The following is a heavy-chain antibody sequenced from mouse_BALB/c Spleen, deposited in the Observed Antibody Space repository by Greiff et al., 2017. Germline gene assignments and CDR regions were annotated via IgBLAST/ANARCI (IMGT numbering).Heavy chain of an antibody. Sequence: EVQLQESGPGLVKPSQSLSLTCSVTGYPITSGYYWNWIRQFPGNKLEWMGYISYDGSNNYNPSLKNRISITRDTSKNQFFLKLNSVTTEDTATYYCARVDYRSYYAMDYWGQGTSVTVSS. CDR1: GYPITSGYY. D-gene: IGHD2-14*01. J-gene: IGHJ4*01. CDR3: ARVDYRSYYAMDY. V-gene: IGHV3-6*02. CDR2: ISYDGSN.